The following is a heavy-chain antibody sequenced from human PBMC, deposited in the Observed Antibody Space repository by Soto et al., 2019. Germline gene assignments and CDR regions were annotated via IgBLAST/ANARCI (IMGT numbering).Heavy chain of an antibody. J-gene: IGHJ4*02. CDR3: AKEAGDH. Sequence: QMQLVQSGAEVKERGSSVKISCKTSGGTFNTYALTWVRQAPGQGLEWIGGIIPIFGIKNVAQRFQGRVTIHADESLTTAYMEMTSLRSDDMAVYSCAKEAGDHWGQGTLVTVSS. D-gene: IGHD3-10*01. CDR2: IIPIFGIK. CDR1: GGTFNTYA. V-gene: IGHV1-69*01.